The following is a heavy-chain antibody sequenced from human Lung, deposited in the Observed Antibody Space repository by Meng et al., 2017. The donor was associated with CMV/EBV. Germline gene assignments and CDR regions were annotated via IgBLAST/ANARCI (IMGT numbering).Heavy chain of an antibody. D-gene: IGHD1-26*01. J-gene: IGHJ4*02. CDR2: IDWDDDK. Sequence: GPXLVXPTQTLTLTCTFSGFSLSTSGMRVSWIRQPPGKALEWLARIDWDDDKFYSTSLKTRLTISKDTSKNQVVLTMTNMDPLDTATYYCARIVGGSYYGDWGQGXLVTVSS. CDR1: GFSLSTSGMR. CDR3: ARIVGGSYYGD. V-gene: IGHV2-70D*14.